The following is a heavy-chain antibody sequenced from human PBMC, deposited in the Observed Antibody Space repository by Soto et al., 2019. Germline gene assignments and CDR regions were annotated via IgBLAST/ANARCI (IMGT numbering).Heavy chain of an antibody. CDR3: ARELGDIVVVVAATPGY. V-gene: IGHV1-3*01. CDR1: GYTFTSYA. CDR2: INAGNGNT. Sequence: QVQLVQSGAEVKKPGASVKVSCKASGYTFTSYAMHWVRQAPGQRLEWMGWINAGNGNTKYSQKFQGRVTITWDTSASTAYMELSSLRSEDTAVYYCARELGDIVVVVAATPGYWGQGTLVTVSS. D-gene: IGHD2-15*01. J-gene: IGHJ4*02.